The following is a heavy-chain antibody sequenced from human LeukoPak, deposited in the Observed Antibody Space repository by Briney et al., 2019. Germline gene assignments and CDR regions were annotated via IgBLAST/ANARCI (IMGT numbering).Heavy chain of an antibody. V-gene: IGHV4-59*01. Sequence: SETLSPTCTVSGGSISTYYWSWIRQPPGKGLDWIGYIHYSGSTNYNPSLKSRVTISVDTSKNQFFLKLSSVTAADTAVYYCARVGFRTAFDIWGQGTMGTVSS. J-gene: IGHJ3*02. CDR2: IHYSGST. CDR1: GGSISTYY. CDR3: ARVGFRTAFDI. D-gene: IGHD3-10*01.